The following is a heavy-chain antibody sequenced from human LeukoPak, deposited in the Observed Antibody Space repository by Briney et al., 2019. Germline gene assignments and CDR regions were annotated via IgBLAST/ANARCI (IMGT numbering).Heavy chain of an antibody. CDR3: ARRDTRDAFDI. D-gene: IGHD5-18*01. V-gene: IGHV3-21*01. CDR2: ISSSSYI. Sequence: GGSLRLSCAASGFTFSSYSMNWVRQAPGKGLEWVSSISSSSYIYYADSVKGRFTISRDNAKNSLYLQMNSLRAEDTAVYYCARRDTRDAFDIWGQGTMVTVSS. J-gene: IGHJ3*02. CDR1: GFTFSSYS.